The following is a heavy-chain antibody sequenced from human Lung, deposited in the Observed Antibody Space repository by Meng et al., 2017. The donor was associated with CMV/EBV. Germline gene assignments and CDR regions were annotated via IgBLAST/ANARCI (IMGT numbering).Heavy chain of an antibody. CDR1: GGSISSSSYY. J-gene: IGHJ4*02. V-gene: IGHV4-39*01. CDR3: ARPDDSSGWYMPFDY. D-gene: IGHD6-19*01. Sequence: GSLRLSCTVSGGSISSSSYYWGWIRQPPGKGLEWTGSIYYSGSTYYNPSLKSRVTISVDTSKNQFSLKLSSVTAADTAVYYCARPDDSSGWYMPFDYWGQGXLVTVSS. CDR2: IYYSGST.